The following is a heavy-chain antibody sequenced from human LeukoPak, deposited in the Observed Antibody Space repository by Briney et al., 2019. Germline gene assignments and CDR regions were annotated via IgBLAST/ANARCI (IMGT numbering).Heavy chain of an antibody. CDR1: GGSISSGSYY. Sequence: SETLSLTCTVSGGSISSGSYYWSWIRQPPGKGLEWIGEINHSGSTNYNPSLKSRVTISVDTSKNQFSLKLSSVTAADTAVYYCARGGWYVWFDPWGQGTLVTVSS. CDR3: ARGGWYVWFDP. D-gene: IGHD6-19*01. V-gene: IGHV4-39*07. J-gene: IGHJ5*02. CDR2: INHSGST.